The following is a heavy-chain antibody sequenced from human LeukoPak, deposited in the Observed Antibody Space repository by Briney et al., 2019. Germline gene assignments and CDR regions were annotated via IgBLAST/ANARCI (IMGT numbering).Heavy chain of an antibody. CDR1: GFTLSSYG. D-gene: IGHD6-19*01. V-gene: IGHV3-23*01. J-gene: IGHJ6*04. Sequence: GRSLRLSRAASGFTLSSYGMHWVPQAPGKGLEWGSTISGSAGSILYADSVKGRFTISRDNSKNTLDLLMSSLRAEDTAVYYCAKDLSSPVGPLDGLDVWGEGITVTVSS. CDR3: AKDLSSPVGPLDGLDV. CDR2: ISGSAGSI.